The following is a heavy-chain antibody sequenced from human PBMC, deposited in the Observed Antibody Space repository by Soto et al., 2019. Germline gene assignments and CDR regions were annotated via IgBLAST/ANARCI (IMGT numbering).Heavy chain of an antibody. D-gene: IGHD3-10*01. J-gene: IGHJ4*02. V-gene: IGHV3-21*01. CDR1: GFTFSSYS. CDR3: ARAQARSQSYYFDY. CDR2: ISSSSSYI. Sequence: PGGSLRLSCAASGFTFSSYSMNWVRQAPGKGLEWVSSISSSSSYIYYADSVKGRFTISRDNAKNSLYLQMNSLRAEDTAVYYCARAQARSQSYYFDYWGQGTLVTVSS.